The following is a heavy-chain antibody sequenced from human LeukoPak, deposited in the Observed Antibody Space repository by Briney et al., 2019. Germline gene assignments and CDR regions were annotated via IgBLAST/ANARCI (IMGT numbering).Heavy chain of an antibody. CDR1: GGTFSSYA. V-gene: IGHV1-69*04. CDR2: IIPILGIA. CDR3: ARGAQLLTSNYYYYGMDV. Sequence: SVKVSCKASGGTFSSYAISWVRQAPGQGLEWMGRIIPILGIANYAQKFQGRVTITADKSTSTAYMELGSLRSEDTAVYYCARGAQLLTSNYYYYGMDVWGQGTTVTVSS. D-gene: IGHD5-18*01. J-gene: IGHJ6*02.